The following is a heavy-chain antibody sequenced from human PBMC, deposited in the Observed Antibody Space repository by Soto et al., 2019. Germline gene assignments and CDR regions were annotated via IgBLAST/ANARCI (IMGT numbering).Heavy chain of an antibody. CDR3: PKDRAHLLYYFDY. CDR2: ISYDGSNK. CDR1: GFTFSSYG. J-gene: IGHJ4*02. Sequence: QVHLVESGGGVVQPGRSLRLSCAASGFTFSSYGMHWVRQAPGKGLEWVAVISYDGSNKYYTDSVKGRFTISRDNSKNMLYLQMNSLRAEDTAVYYCPKDRAHLLYYFDYWGQGTLVTVSS. V-gene: IGHV3-30*18.